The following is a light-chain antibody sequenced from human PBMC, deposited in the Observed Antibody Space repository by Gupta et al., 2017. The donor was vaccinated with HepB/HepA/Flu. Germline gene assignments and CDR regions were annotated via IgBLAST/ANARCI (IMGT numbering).Light chain of an antibody. Sequence: QTVLTQLPTVSAGPGQKVTISYFGSSSNIGNNYVSWYQQLPGTAPKLLIYDNNKRPSGIPDRFSGAKSGTSATLGITRLQTGDEADYYCEAWDNSQSAVVFGGGTKLTVL. J-gene: IGLJ3*02. CDR3: EAWDNSQSAVV. V-gene: IGLV1-51*01. CDR1: SSNIGNNY. CDR2: DNN.